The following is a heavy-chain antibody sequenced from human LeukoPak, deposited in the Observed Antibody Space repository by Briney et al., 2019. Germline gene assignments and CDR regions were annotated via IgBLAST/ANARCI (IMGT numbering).Heavy chain of an antibody. V-gene: IGHV3-48*03. CDR3: ARYGYSGY. J-gene: IGHJ4*02. D-gene: IGHD5-12*01. Sequence: GGSLRLSCAASGFTFSSYEMNWVRQAPGKGLESFSYISSSGSTMYYADSVKGRFTISRDNAKNSLYLPMNSLRAEDTAVYYCARYGYSGYWGQGTLVTVSS. CDR2: ISSSGSTM. CDR1: GFTFSSYE.